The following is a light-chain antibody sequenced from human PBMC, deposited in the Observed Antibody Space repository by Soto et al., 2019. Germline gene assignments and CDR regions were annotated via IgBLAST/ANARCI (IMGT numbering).Light chain of an antibody. CDR2: TLS. Sequence: DIVMTQTPLSLPVTPGEPASISCRSSQSLLDSDDGNTYLDWYLQKPGQSPQLLIYTLSYRASVVPDRFSGSGSGTDFTLKISRVEAEDVGVYYCMQRIEFPSVTFGGGTKVEIK. CDR1: QSLLDSDDGNTY. J-gene: IGKJ4*01. CDR3: MQRIEFPSVT. V-gene: IGKV2-40*01.